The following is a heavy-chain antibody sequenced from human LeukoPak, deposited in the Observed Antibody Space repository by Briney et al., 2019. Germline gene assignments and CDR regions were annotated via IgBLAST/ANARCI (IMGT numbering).Heavy chain of an antibody. Sequence: PSETLSPTCAVYGGSFSGYYWSWIRQPPGKGLEWIGEINHSGSTNYNPSLKSRVTISVDTSKNQFSLKLSSVTAADTAVYYCARAYYDSSGYYQDYYYYYGMDVWGQGTTVTVSS. D-gene: IGHD3-22*01. CDR2: INHSGST. V-gene: IGHV4-34*01. CDR3: ARAYYDSSGYYQDYYYYYGMDV. J-gene: IGHJ6*02. CDR1: GGSFSGYY.